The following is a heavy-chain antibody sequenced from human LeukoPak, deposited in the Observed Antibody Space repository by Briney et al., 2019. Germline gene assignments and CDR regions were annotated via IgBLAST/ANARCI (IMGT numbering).Heavy chain of an antibody. CDR1: GGSFSGYY. J-gene: IGHJ4*02. V-gene: IGHV4-34*01. Sequence: PSETLSLTCAVYGGSFSGYYWSWIRQPPGKGLEWIGEINHSGSTNYNPSLKSRVTISVDTSKNQFSLKLSSVTAADTAVYYCARGPYSGSYFLDYWGQGTLVTVSS. D-gene: IGHD1-26*01. CDR2: INHSGST. CDR3: ARGPYSGSYFLDY.